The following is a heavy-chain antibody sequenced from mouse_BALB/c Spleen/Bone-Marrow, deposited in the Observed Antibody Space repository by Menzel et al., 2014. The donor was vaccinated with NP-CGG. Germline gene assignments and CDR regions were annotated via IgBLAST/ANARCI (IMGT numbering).Heavy chain of an antibody. J-gene: IGHJ2*01. D-gene: IGHD1-2*01. Sequence: DVMLVESGGGLVQPGGSLKLSCTASGFDFSRYWMSWVRQAPGKGLQWIGEINPESSTVNYTPSLKDKFIISRGNAKNALYLQVSKVRSEDTALYYCTRLTYYGLSDYWGQGTTLTVSS. CDR1: GFDFSRYW. CDR2: INPESSTV. V-gene: IGHV4-1*02. CDR3: TRLTYYGLSDY.